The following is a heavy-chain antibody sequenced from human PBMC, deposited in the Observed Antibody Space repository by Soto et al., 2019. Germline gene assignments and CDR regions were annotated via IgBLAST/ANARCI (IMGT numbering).Heavy chain of an antibody. CDR2: ISYDGSNK. Sequence: GGSLRLSCAASGFTFSSYAMHWVRQAPGKGLEWVAVISYDGSNKYYADSVKGRFTISRDNSKNTLYLQMNSLRAEDTAVYYCARGPSIIGGYCSGGSCYPVYFQHWGQGTLVTVSS. D-gene: IGHD2-15*01. CDR1: GFTFSSYA. J-gene: IGHJ1*01. V-gene: IGHV3-30-3*01. CDR3: ARGPSIIGGYCSGGSCYPVYFQH.